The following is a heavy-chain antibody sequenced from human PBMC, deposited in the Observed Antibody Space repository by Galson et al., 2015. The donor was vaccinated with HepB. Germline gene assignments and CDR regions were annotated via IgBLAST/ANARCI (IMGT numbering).Heavy chain of an antibody. CDR2: ISYDGSNK. V-gene: IGHV3-30-3*01. D-gene: IGHD2-2*01. CDR1: GFTFSSYA. CDR3: ARESGDIVVVPAAMGFDP. J-gene: IGHJ5*02. Sequence: SLRLSCAASGFTFSSYAMHWVRQAPGKGLEWVAVISYDGSNKYYADSVKGRFTISRDNSKNTLYLQMNSLRAEDTAVYYCARESGDIVVVPAAMGFDPWGQGTLVTVSS.